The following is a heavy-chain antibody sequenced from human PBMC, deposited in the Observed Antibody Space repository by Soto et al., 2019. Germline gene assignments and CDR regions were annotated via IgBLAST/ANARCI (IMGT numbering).Heavy chain of an antibody. Sequence: ASVKVSCKASGYTFTSYYMHWVRQAPGQGLEWMGIINPSGGSTSYAQKFQGRVTMTRDTSTSTVYMELSSLRSEDTAVYYCARDMSFGVVITYYYYYGMDVWGQGTTVTV. CDR2: INPSGGST. V-gene: IGHV1-46*01. J-gene: IGHJ6*02. CDR1: GYTFTSYY. D-gene: IGHD3-3*01. CDR3: ARDMSFGVVITYYYYYGMDV.